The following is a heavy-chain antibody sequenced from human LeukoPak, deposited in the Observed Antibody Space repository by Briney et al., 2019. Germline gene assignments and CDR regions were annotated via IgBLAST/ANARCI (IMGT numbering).Heavy chain of an antibody. D-gene: IGHD3-10*01. CDR1: GLTFSGYY. Sequence: SETLSLTCAVYGLTFSGYYWSWIRQPPGKGLEWIGEINHSGSTNYNPSLKSRVTISVGTSKDQSSLKLSSVTAADTAVYYCARSSREVRGLRGNWFDPWGQGTLVTVSS. CDR3: ARSSREVRGLRGNWFDP. V-gene: IGHV4-34*01. J-gene: IGHJ5*02. CDR2: INHSGST.